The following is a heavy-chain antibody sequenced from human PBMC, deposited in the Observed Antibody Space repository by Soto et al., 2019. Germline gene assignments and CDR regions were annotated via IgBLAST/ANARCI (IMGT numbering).Heavy chain of an antibody. J-gene: IGHJ4*02. V-gene: IGHV3-49*03. CDR1: GFTFGDYA. D-gene: IGHD5-18*01. Sequence: GGSLRLSCSPSGFTFGDYAMNWFRQAPGKGLEWVGFIKSKAFGGTPEYAASVKGRFTISRDDSMSIAYLQMNSLKTDDTAVYYCTRDHYGRGFSSGAFDSWGQGTPVTVSA. CDR3: TRDHYGRGFSSGAFDS. CDR2: IKSKAFGGTP.